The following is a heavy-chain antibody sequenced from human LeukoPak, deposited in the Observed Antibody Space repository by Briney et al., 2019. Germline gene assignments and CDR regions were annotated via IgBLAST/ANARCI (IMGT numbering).Heavy chain of an antibody. V-gene: IGHV4-61*02. J-gene: IGHJ3*02. CDR3: ARTSVGYSSSWYGQWEAFDI. Sequence: SETLSLTCTVSGGSLSSGSYYWSWIRQPAGKGLEWIGRIYTSGSTNYNPSLKSRVTISVDTSKNQFSLKLSSVTAADTAVYYCARTSVGYSSSWYGQWEAFDIWGQGTMVTVSS. CDR2: IYTSGST. CDR1: GGSLSSGSYY. D-gene: IGHD6-13*01.